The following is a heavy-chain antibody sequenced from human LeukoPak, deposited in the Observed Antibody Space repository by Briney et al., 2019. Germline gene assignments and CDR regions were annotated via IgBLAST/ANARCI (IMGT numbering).Heavy chain of an antibody. CDR1: GFTFSSHA. D-gene: IGHD1-26*01. CDR3: ARENEIVAAHDFYYYYYYMDV. V-gene: IGHV3-23*01. Sequence: GVSLRLSCAASGFTFSSHAMNWVRQAPGKGLEWVSAISSRGVSTYYADSVKGRFTISRDNSKNSLYLQMNSLRAEDTAVYYCARENEIVAAHDFYYYYYYMDVWGKGTTVTVSS. CDR2: ISSRGVST. J-gene: IGHJ6*03.